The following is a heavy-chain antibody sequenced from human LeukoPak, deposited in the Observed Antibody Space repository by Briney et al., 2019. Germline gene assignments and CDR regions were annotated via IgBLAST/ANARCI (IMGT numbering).Heavy chain of an antibody. J-gene: IGHJ4*02. CDR2: IAADGGVK. Sequence: AGTSLRLSCAASGFSFHDHGMDWVRQAPGKGLEWVAVIAADGGVKQYADSVKGRFSLSRDNSKSTVSLQMNGLTAEDTAVYYCAREATWGQWYFDLWGQGAPVTVSS. CDR1: GFSFHDHG. CDR3: AREATWGQWYFDL. D-gene: IGHD6-19*01. V-gene: IGHV3-30*03.